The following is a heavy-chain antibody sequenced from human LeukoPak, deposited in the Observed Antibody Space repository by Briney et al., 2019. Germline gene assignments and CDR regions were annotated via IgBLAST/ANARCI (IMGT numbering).Heavy chain of an antibody. V-gene: IGHV1-2*02. CDR1: GYTFTGYY. D-gene: IGHD6-19*01. Sequence: ASVKVSCKASGYTFTGYYMHWVRQAPGQGLEWMGWINPNGGGTNYAQKFQGRVTMTRDTSISTAYMELSRLRSDDTAVYYCARDQRAVARFDPWGQGTLVTVSS. CDR3: ARDQRAVARFDP. CDR2: INPNGGGT. J-gene: IGHJ5*02.